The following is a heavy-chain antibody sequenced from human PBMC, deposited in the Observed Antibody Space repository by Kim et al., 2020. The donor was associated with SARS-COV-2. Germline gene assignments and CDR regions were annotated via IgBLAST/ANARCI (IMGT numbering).Heavy chain of an antibody. CDR3: ARVEVAAADFFGY. Sequence: YTRSLKSRVTISVDTSKHQFSLKLSSVTAADTAVYYCARVEVAAADFFGYWGQGTLVTVSS. V-gene: IGHV4-39*07. J-gene: IGHJ4*02. D-gene: IGHD6-13*01.